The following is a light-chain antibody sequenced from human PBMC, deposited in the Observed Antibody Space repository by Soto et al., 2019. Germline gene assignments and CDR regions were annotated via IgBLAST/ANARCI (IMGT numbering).Light chain of an antibody. V-gene: IGKV3-15*01. CDR3: QQYNKWPPYT. J-gene: IGKJ2*01. CDR1: QSVSSN. Sequence: EIVMTQSPANLSVSPWERATLSCRASQSVSSNLAWYQQKPGQGPRLLIYGASTRATSIPARFSGSGSGTEFTLTINSLQSEDFAVYYCQQYNKWPPYTFGQGTKLEIK. CDR2: GAS.